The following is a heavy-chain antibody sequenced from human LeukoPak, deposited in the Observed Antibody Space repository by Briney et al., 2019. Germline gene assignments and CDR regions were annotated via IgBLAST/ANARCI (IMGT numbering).Heavy chain of an antibody. V-gene: IGHV1-18*04. D-gene: IGHD2-15*01. J-gene: IGHJ4*02. Sequence: ASVKVSCKASGYTFTDYYLHWMRQAPGQGPEWMGWMSAYNGNTIYAQKVKGRVTMTTDTSTSTAYMELRSLKSDDTAVYYWARASYCSDGSCYSDYWGQGTLVTVSS. CDR2: MSAYNGNT. CDR1: GYTFTDYY. CDR3: ARASYCSDGSCYSDY.